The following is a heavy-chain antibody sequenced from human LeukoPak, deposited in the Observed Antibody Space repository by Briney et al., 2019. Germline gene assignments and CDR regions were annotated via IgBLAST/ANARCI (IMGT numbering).Heavy chain of an antibody. D-gene: IGHD2-8*01. Sequence: GGSLILSCSASGFTFRNFAISWVRQAPGKGLEWVSSIGGGDTHYADSVKGRFTISRDDSRSTVDLQMSSLRAEDTAVYYCAKDGQSFNSMYDYFDSWGQGTLVTVSS. CDR3: AKDGQSFNSMYDYFDS. V-gene: IGHV3-23*01. J-gene: IGHJ4*02. CDR1: GFTFRNFA. CDR2: IGGGDT.